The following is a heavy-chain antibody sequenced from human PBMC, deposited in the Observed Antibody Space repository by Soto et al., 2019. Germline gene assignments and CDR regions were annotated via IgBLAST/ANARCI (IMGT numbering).Heavy chain of an antibody. J-gene: IGHJ6*02. Sequence: SETLSLTCTVSGGSLSSYYWSWIRQPPGKGLEWIGYIYYSGSTNYNPSLKSRVTISVDTSKNQFSLKLSSVTAADTAVYYCAREGSYKNYYYYGMDVWRQGTTVTVSS. CDR2: IYYSGST. CDR3: AREGSYKNYYYYGMDV. D-gene: IGHD2-15*01. V-gene: IGHV4-59*01. CDR1: GGSLSSYY.